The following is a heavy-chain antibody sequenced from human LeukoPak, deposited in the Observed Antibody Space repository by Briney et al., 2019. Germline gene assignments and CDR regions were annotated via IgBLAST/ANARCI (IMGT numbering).Heavy chain of an antibody. CDR3: ARAPLTTYYYDSSGYYPKYFQH. J-gene: IGHJ1*01. Sequence: AGGSLRLSCSASGFTFSNFGLHWVRQAPGKGLEWVAVMWYDGSNKYYADSVKGRFTISRDNAKNSLFLQMNTLRAEDTAVYYCARAPLTTYYYDSSGYYPKYFQHWGQGTLVTVSS. CDR2: MWYDGSNK. CDR1: GFTFSNFG. D-gene: IGHD3-22*01. V-gene: IGHV3-33*01.